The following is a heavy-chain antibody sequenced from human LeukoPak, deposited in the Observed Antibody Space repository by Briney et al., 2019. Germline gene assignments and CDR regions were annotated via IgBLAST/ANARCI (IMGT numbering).Heavy chain of an antibody. J-gene: IGHJ4*02. D-gene: IGHD3-22*01. CDR1: GGSISSGGYS. V-gene: IGHV4-61*08. Sequence: PSETLSLACAVSGGSISSGGYSWSWIRQPPGKGLEWIGYIYYSGSTNYNPSLKSRVTISVDTSKNQFSLKLSSVTAADTAVYYCARMPPFFRDSSGYYLGAFDYWGQGTLVTVSS. CDR3: ARMPPFFRDSSGYYLGAFDY. CDR2: IYYSGST.